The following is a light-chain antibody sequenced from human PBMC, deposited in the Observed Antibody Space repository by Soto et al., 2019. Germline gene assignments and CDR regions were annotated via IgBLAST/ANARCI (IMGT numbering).Light chain of an antibody. CDR1: QSVTNSY. CDR2: GAS. J-gene: IGKJ1*01. V-gene: IGKV3D-20*02. CDR3: QQRSNWPRT. Sequence: EIVMTQSPATLSVSPGERATLSCRASQSVTNSYLAWYQQKPGQAPRLLIYGASTRATGIPARFSGSGSGTDFTLTISSLEPEDFAVYYCQQRSNWPRTFGQGTKV.